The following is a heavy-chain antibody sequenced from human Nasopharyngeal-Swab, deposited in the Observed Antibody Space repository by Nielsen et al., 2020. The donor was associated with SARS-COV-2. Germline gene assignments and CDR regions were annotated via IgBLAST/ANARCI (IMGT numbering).Heavy chain of an antibody. V-gene: IGHV3-66*01. CDR3: ARELPSLVTMVRGVIAHYYGMDV. CDR2: IYSGGST. Sequence: GGSLRLSCAASGFTVSSNYMSWVRQAPGQGLEWVSVIYSGGSTYYADSVKGRFTISRDNSKNTLYLQMNSLRAEDTAVYYCARELPSLVTMVRGVIAHYYGMDVWGQGTTVTVSS. J-gene: IGHJ6*02. D-gene: IGHD3-10*01. CDR1: GFTVSSNY.